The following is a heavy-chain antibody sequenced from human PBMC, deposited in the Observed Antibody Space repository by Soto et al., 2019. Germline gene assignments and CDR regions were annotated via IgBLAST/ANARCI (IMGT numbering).Heavy chain of an antibody. Sequence: QVQLQESGPGLVKPSQTLSLTCTVSGGSISSGGYYWSWIRQHPGKGLEWIGYIYYSGSTYYNPSLKSRVIISVDTSKNQFSLKLSSVTAADTAVYYCARGSKRSSHYGMDVWGQGTTVTVSS. D-gene: IGHD6-13*01. CDR2: IYYSGST. V-gene: IGHV4-31*03. CDR3: ARGSKRSSHYGMDV. J-gene: IGHJ6*02. CDR1: GGSISSGGYY.